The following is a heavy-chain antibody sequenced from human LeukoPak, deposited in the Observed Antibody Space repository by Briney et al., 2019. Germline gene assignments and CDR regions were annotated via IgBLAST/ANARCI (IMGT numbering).Heavy chain of an antibody. CDR3: ARLPQHTYYYYYYMDV. J-gene: IGHJ6*03. CDR1: GYTFTSYD. V-gene: IGHV1-8*03. CDR2: MNPNSGNT. Sequence: ASVKVSCKGSGYTFTSYDINWVRQATGQGLEWMGWMNPNSGNTGYAQKFQGRVTITRNTSISTAYMELSSLRSEDTAVYYCARLPQHTYYYYYYMDVWGKGTTVTVSS.